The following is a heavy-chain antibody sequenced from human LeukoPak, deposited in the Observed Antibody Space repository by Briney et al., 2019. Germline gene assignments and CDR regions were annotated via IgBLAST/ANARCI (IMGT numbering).Heavy chain of an antibody. CDR3: ARVFQVVINY. CDR2: INHSGST. V-gene: IGHV4-34*01. D-gene: IGHD4-23*01. CDR1: GGSFSCYY. J-gene: IGHJ4*02. Sequence: LSETLSLTCAVYGGSFSCYYWSWIRQPPGKGLEWIGEINHSGSTNYNPSLKSRVTISVDTSKNQFSLKLSSVTAADTAVYYCARVFQVVINYWGQGALVTVSS.